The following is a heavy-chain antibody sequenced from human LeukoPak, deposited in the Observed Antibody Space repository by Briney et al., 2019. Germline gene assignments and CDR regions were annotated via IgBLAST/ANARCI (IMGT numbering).Heavy chain of an antibody. D-gene: IGHD3-22*01. V-gene: IGHV4-4*07. CDR2: IYTSGST. Sequence: SETLSLTCTVSGRSISSYYWSWIRQPAGEGLEWIGRIYTSGSTNYNPSLKSRVTISVDKSKNQFSLKLSSVTAADTAVYYCARGGYDSSGYYNYFDYWGQGTLVTVSS. CDR1: GRSISSYY. CDR3: ARGGYDSSGYYNYFDY. J-gene: IGHJ4*02.